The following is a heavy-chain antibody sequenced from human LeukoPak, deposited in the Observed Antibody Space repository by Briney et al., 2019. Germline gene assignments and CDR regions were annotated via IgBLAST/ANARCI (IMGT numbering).Heavy chain of an antibody. CDR3: AKGEYSSAVDY. CDR2: ISSSGSTI. D-gene: IGHD6-6*01. V-gene: IGHV3-48*03. J-gene: IGHJ4*02. Sequence: PGGSLRLSCAASGFTFSSYEMNWVRQAPGKGLEWVSYISSSGSTIYYADSVKGRFTISRDNAKNSPYLQMNSLRAEDTAVYYCAKGEYSSAVDYWGQGTLVTVSS. CDR1: GFTFSSYE.